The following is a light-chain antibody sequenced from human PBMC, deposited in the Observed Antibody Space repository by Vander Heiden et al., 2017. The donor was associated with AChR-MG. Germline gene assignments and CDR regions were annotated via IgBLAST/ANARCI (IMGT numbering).Light chain of an antibody. V-gene: IGKV3-20*01. CDR3: QHYGDSSVT. J-gene: IGKJ4*01. CDR1: QSVSSNY. CDR2: AAS. Sequence: EIVLTQSPGTLSLSPGERATLSCRASQSVSSNYLAWYQQKPGQAPRLLIFAASSRATGIPDRFRGSGSGTDFTLTISRLEPEDFAVYYCQHYGDSSVTFGGRTKVEIK.